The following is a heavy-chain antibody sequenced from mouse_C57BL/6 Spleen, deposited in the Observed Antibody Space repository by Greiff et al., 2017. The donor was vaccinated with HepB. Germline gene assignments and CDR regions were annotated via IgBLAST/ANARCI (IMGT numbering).Heavy chain of an antibody. V-gene: IGHV1-76*01. CDR2: IYPGSGNT. Sequence: QVQLQQSGAELVRPGASVKLSCKASGYSFTDYYINWVKQRPGQGLEWIARIYPGSGNTYYNEKFKDKATLTAEKSSSTAYMQLSSLTSEDSAVYFCARREGAYWGQGTSVTVSS. J-gene: IGHJ4*01. CDR1: GYSFTDYY. CDR3: ARREGAY.